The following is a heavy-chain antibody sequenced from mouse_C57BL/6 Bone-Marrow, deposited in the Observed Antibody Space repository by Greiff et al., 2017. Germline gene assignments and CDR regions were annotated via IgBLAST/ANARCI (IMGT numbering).Heavy chain of an antibody. V-gene: IGHV1-5*01. CDR2: IYPGNSDT. CDR3: TRGGLQLPTHPSYY. D-gene: IGHD2-12*01. J-gene: IGHJ2*01. Sequence: VQLQQSGTVLARPGASVKMSCKTSGYTFTSYWMHWVKQRPGQGLEWIGAIYPGNSDTSYNQKFKGKAKLTAVTSSSTACMELSSLTSEDSAVYYGTRGGLQLPTHPSYYWGQGTTLTVSS. CDR1: GYTFTSYW.